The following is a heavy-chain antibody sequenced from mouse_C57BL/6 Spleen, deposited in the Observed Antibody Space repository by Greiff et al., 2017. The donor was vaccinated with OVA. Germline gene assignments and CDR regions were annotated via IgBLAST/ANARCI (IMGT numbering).Heavy chain of an antibody. Sequence: EVQLQQSGPELVKPGASVKMSCKASGYTFTDYNMPWVKQSHGKSLEWIGYINPNNGGTSYKQKFTGKATLTVNKSSSTAYMELRSLTSYDSAVYYCARLMTAQATFVADWGQGTLVTVSA. CDR3: ARLMTAQATFVAD. V-gene: IGHV1-22*01. J-gene: IGHJ3*01. D-gene: IGHD3-2*02. CDR1: GYTFTDYN. CDR2: INPNNGGT.